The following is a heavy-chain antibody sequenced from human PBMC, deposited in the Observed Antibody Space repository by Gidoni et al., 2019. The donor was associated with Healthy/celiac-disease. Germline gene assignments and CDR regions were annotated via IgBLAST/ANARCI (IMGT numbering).Heavy chain of an antibody. D-gene: IGHD2-2*01. CDR3: ARDTEIVVVPAAQYYYYYYGMDV. J-gene: IGHJ6*02. CDR1: GYTFTSYG. V-gene: IGHV1-18*01. Sequence: QVQLVQSGAEVKKPGASVKVSCKASGYTFTSYGISWVRQAPGQGLEWMGWISAYNGNTNDAQKLQGRVTMTTDTSTSTAYMELRSLRSDDTAVYYCARDTEIVVVPAAQYYYYYYGMDVWGQGTTVTVSS. CDR2: ISAYNGNT.